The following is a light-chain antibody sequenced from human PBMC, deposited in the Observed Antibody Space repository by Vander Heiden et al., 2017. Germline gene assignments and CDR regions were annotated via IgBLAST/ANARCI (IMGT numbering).Light chain of an antibody. Sequence: EIVMTQSPATLSVCPGLRTTLHCRASRSISRNLAWYQQKPGQAPRLLSYGASARATGVTDRFSGSGSGTEFTLTISSLQSVDSAVYYCQQYNNWPPSWTFGQGTKVEV. J-gene: IGKJ1*01. CDR3: QQYNNWPPSWT. V-gene: IGKV3-15*01. CDR2: GAS. CDR1: RSISRN.